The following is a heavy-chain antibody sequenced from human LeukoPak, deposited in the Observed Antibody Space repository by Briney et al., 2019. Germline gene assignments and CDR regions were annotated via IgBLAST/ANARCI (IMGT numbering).Heavy chain of an antibody. Sequence: GGSLRLSCAASGFTFSSYAMSWVRQAPGKGLEWVSAISGSGGSTYYADSVKGRFTISRDNSKNTLYLQMNSLRAEDTAVYYCARYCSSTSCFYWFDPWGQGTLVTVSS. V-gene: IGHV3-23*01. CDR3: ARYCSSTSCFYWFDP. J-gene: IGHJ5*02. D-gene: IGHD2-2*01. CDR2: ISGSGGST. CDR1: GFTFSSYA.